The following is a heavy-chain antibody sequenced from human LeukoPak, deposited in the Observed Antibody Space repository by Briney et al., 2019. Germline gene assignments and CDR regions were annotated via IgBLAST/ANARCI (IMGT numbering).Heavy chain of an antibody. V-gene: IGHV4-34*01. J-gene: IGHJ6*02. Sequence: GSLRLSCAASGFTFSSYWMSWIRQPPGKGLEWIGEINHSGSTNYNPSLKSRVTISVDTSKNQFSLKLSSVTAADTAVYYCARALGYYYGMDVWGQGTTVTVSS. D-gene: IGHD3-16*01. CDR3: ARALGYYYGMDV. CDR1: GFTFSSYW. CDR2: INHSGST.